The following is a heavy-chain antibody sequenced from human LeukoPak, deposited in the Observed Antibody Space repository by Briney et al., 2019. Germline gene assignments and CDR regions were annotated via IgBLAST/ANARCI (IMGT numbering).Heavy chain of an antibody. CDR3: AHRNTALVRVDY. CDR2: IKSKTDGGTT. D-gene: IGHD5-18*01. V-gene: IGHV3-15*01. J-gene: IGHJ4*02. CDR1: GFTFRDAG. Sequence: GGSLRLSCAASGFTFRDAGMSWVRQAPGKGLEWVGRIKSKTDGGTTDYAAPVKGRFTISRDDSENTPYLQMSSLKTEDTAVYFCAHRNTALVRVDYWGQGTLVTVSS.